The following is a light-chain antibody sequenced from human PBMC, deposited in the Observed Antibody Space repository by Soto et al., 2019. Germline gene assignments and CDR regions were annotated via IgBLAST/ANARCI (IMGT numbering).Light chain of an antibody. V-gene: IGKV3-11*01. CDR1: QSVSSNY. CDR2: DAS. CDR3: QQRNNWPLT. Sequence: EIVLTQSPGTLSLSPGERATLSCRASQSVSSNYLAWYHQKPGQAPRLLIYDASNRATGIPARFSGSGSGTDFTLTISSLEPEDFAVYYCQQRNNWPLTFGGGTKVDIK. J-gene: IGKJ4*01.